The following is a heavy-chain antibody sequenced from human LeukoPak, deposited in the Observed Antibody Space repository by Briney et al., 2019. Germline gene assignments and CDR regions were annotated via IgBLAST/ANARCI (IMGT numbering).Heavy chain of an antibody. J-gene: IGHJ6*02. V-gene: IGHV1-18*01. D-gene: IGHD1-1*01. CDR1: GYTFTSYG. Sequence: ASVKVSCKASGYTFTSYGISWVRQAPGQGLEWMGWISAYNGNTNYAQKLQGRVTMTTDTSTSTAYMELRSLRSDDTAVYYCARAPPHWRLCYYGMDVWGQGTTVTVSS. CDR2: ISAYNGNT. CDR3: ARAPPHWRLCYYGMDV.